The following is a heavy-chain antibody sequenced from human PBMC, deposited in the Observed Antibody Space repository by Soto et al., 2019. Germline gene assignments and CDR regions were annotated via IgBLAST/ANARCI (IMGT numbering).Heavy chain of an antibody. J-gene: IGHJ4*02. CDR2: ISYDGRNH. CDR3: AKLNTCIPGYCSGGSCFGHPFDY. Sequence: GGSLRLSCAASGFTFSSYGMHRVRQAPGKGLEWVAGISYDGRNHYYAVSVQRRCSISRDNCKNTLYQQLNSMRAEDTAVYYCAKLNTCIPGYCSGGSCFGHPFDYWGQGSLVTVSS. CDR1: GFTFSSYG. D-gene: IGHD2-15*01. V-gene: IGHV3-30*18.